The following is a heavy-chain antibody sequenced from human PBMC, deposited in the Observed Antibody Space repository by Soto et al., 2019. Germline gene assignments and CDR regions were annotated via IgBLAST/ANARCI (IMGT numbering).Heavy chain of an antibody. V-gene: IGHV1-2*02. CDR3: ASAAVTGTAGLDF. Sequence: ASGKVCFKASGYTFSGFYMHWVRQAPGQGLEWMGWINPNSGGTKSAEKFQGRVTMTRDTSISTAYMELSRLTSDDTAVYYCASAAVTGTAGLDFWGQGTQVTVSS. CDR2: INPNSGGT. CDR1: GYTFSGFY. J-gene: IGHJ4*02. D-gene: IGHD6-19*01.